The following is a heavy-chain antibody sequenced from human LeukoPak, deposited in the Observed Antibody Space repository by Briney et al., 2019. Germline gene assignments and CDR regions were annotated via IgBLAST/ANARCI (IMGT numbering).Heavy chain of an antibody. CDR2: ISGSGGST. J-gene: IGHJ3*02. Sequence: GGSLRLSCAASGFTFSDYYMSWIRQAPGKGLEWVSAISGSGGSTYYADSVKGRFTISRDNSKNTLYLQMNSLRAEDTAVYYCAKDVDSSSWYGEAFDIWGQGTMVTVSS. CDR3: AKDVDSSSWYGEAFDI. V-gene: IGHV3-23*01. CDR1: GFTFSDYY. D-gene: IGHD6-13*01.